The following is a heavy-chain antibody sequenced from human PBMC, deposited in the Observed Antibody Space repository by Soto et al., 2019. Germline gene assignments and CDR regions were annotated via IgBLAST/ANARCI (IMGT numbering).Heavy chain of an antibody. D-gene: IGHD3-9*01. CDR2: INSDGSST. V-gene: IGHV3-74*01. CDR3: ARILYYDIFTGGDY. J-gene: IGHJ4*02. CDR1: GFAFSSHW. Sequence: EVQLVESGGGLVQPGGSLRLSCEASGFAFSSHWMHWVRQAPGKGLVWVSRINSDGSSTSYADSVKGRFTISRDNAKNTLYLQITSLGAEDTAVYYCARILYYDIFTGGDYWGQGTLVTVSS.